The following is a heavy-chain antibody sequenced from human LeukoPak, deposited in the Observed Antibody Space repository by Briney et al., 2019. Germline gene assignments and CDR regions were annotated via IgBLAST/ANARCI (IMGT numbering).Heavy chain of an antibody. V-gene: IGHV1-69*05. CDR3: ARAGRYCSGGSCYSAQYNWFDP. CDR2: IIPIFGTA. CDR1: GGTFSSYA. Sequence: ASVKISCKASGGTFSSYAISWVRQAPGQGLEWMGGIIPIFGTANYAQKFQGRVTITTDESTSTAYMELSSLRSEDTAVYYCARAGRYCSGGSCYSAQYNWFDPWGQGTLVTVSS. D-gene: IGHD2-15*01. J-gene: IGHJ5*02.